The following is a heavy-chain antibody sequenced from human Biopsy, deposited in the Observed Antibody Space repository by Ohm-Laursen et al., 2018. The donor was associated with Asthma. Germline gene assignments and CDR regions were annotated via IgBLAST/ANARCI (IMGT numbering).Heavy chain of an antibody. CDR1: GGSLSSGPYY. J-gene: IGHJ5*01. CDR3: ERDLSGYCTSSACYGFDS. Sequence: SETLSLTCTVSGGSLSSGPYYWSWVRQHPGKGLEWIGYINYSGSTFYSPSLESRVTVSVDTSKNQFSLKLSSVTAADTAVYYCERDLSGYCTSSACYGFDSWGQGTLVTVSS. D-gene: IGHD2-8*01. CDR2: INYSGST. V-gene: IGHV4-31*03.